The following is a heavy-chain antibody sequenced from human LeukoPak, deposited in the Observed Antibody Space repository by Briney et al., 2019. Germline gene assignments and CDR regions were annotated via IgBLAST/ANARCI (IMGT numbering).Heavy chain of an antibody. Sequence: PSETLSLTCTVSGGSISSGSYYWNWIRQPAGKGLEWIGYIYYSGSTNYNPSLKSRVTISVDTSKNQFSLKLSSVTAADTAVYYCARTDLITMVRGVIITFDYWGQGTLVTVSS. CDR1: GGSISSGSYY. V-gene: IGHV4-61*10. CDR3: ARTDLITMVRGVIITFDY. D-gene: IGHD3-10*01. J-gene: IGHJ4*02. CDR2: IYYSGST.